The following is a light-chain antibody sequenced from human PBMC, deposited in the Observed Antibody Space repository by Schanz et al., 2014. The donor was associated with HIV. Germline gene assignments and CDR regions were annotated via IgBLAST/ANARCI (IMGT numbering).Light chain of an antibody. Sequence: QSALTQPPSASGSPGQSVTISCTGTSSDIGAYDFVSWFQQHPGKAPQLMIYDGSSRPSGVSNRFSGSKSDNTASLTISGLQPEDEADYYCISYTSDTVLFGGGTKLTVL. CDR3: ISYTSDTVL. V-gene: IGLV2-14*03. CDR1: SSDIGAYDF. J-gene: IGLJ2*01. CDR2: DGS.